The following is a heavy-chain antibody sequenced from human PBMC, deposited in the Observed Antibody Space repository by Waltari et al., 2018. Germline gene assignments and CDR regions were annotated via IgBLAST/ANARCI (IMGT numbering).Heavy chain of an antibody. V-gene: IGHV1-69*04. CDR2: ILPILNIT. J-gene: IGHJ5*02. Sequence: QVQLVQSGAEVKKPESSVKVSCQVSGASFSTYAINWVRQAPVQGLEWMGRILPILNITQYSQRFQGRVTLTADTSTRVAYMELNSLTSEDTAVYFCSRGPQAAGNQLDPWGQGTLVTVSS. CDR3: SRGPQAAGNQLDP. CDR1: GASFSTYA.